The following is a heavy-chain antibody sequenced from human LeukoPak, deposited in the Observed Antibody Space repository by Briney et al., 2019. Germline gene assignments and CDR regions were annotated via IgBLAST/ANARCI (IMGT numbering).Heavy chain of an antibody. J-gene: IGHJ5*02. V-gene: IGHV3-23*01. CDR1: GFTFSSYA. CDR3: AKDNDYGGNSGYNWFDP. D-gene: IGHD4-23*01. CDR2: ISGSGGST. Sequence: PGGSLRLSCVASGFTFSSYAMSWVRQAPGKGLEWVSAISGSGGSTYYADSVKGRFTISRDNSKNTLYLQMNSLRAEDTAVYYCAKDNDYGGNSGYNWFDPWGQGTLVTVSS.